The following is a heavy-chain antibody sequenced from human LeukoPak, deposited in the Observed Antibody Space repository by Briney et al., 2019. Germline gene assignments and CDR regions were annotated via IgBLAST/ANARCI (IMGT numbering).Heavy chain of an antibody. CDR1: GFTVRSNY. D-gene: IGHD5-12*01. Sequence: GGSLRLSCAASGFTVRSNYMSWVRQAPGKGLEWVSDIYGGGSTHYADSVKGRFTISRDNSKNTLYLQMNSLRAEDTAEYYCARGGGYDRDWFDPWGQGTLVTVSS. CDR3: ARGGGYDRDWFDP. CDR2: IYGGGST. V-gene: IGHV3-53*01. J-gene: IGHJ5*02.